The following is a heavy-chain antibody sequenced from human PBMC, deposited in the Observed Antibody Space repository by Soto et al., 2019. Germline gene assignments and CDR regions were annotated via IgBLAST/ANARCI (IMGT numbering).Heavy chain of an antibody. Sequence: WASVKVSCKASGYTFTGYYMHWVRQAPGQGLEWMGWINPNSGGTNYAQKFQGRVTMTRDTSISTAYMELSRLRSDDTAVYYCARDFAMIVVAIFDYWGQGTLVTVSS. J-gene: IGHJ4*02. CDR2: INPNSGGT. D-gene: IGHD3-22*01. V-gene: IGHV1-2*02. CDR3: ARDFAMIVVAIFDY. CDR1: GYTFTGYY.